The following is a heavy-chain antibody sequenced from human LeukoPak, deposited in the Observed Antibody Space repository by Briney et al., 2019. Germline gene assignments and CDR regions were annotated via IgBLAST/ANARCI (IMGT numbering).Heavy chain of an antibody. CDR1: GFTFSSYG. J-gene: IGHJ4*02. D-gene: IGHD6-6*01. CDR3: AKSREYSSSSGGYFDY. CDR2: IRYDGSNK. V-gene: IGHV3-30*02. Sequence: GGSLRLSCAASGFTFSSYGMHWVRQAPGKGLEWAAFIRYDGSNKYYADSVKGRFTISRDNSKNTLYLQMNSLRAEDTAVYYCAKSREYSSSSGGYFDYWGPGTLVTVSS.